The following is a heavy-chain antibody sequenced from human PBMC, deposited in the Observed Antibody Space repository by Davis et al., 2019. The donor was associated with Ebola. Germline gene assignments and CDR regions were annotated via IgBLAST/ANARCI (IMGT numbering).Heavy chain of an antibody. CDR2: ISSSGSSI. CDR3: ARDIGDGYNFDYMDV. D-gene: IGHD5-24*01. V-gene: IGHV3-11*04. CDR1: GFTFSDYY. J-gene: IGHJ6*03. Sequence: GESLKISCAASGFTFSDYYMNWIRQAPGKGLECISYISSSGSSIYYADSVKGRFTISRDNAKNSLYLQMNGLRAEDTAVYYCARDIGDGYNFDYMDVWGKGTTVTVSS.